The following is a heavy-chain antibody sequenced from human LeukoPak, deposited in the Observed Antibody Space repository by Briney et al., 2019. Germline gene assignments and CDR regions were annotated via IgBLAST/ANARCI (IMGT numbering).Heavy chain of an antibody. CDR3: ARDQGYSYYYLDY. CDR1: GFTFNTHA. D-gene: IGHD5-18*01. V-gene: IGHV3-23*01. J-gene: IGHJ4*02. Sequence: PGGSLRLSCAASGFTFNTHAMSWVRHAPGKGLEWVSGINGNGASTYYSDSVKGRFTISRDNSKNTLYLQMRSLRAEDTAVYYCARDQGYSYYYLDYWGQGALVTVSS. CDR2: INGNGAST.